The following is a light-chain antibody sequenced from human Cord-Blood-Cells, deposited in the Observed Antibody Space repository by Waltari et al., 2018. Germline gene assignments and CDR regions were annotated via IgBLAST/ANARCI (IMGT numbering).Light chain of an antibody. CDR1: QSVLYSSNNKNY. Sequence: DIVMTQSPDSLAVSLGERATIHCKSSQSVLYSSNNKNYLAWYQQKPGQPPKLLIYWASTRESWVPDRFSGSGSGTDFTLTISSLKAEDGAVYYCEQYYSTPLTFGGGTKVEIK. CDR3: EQYYSTPLT. J-gene: IGKJ4*01. V-gene: IGKV4-1*01. CDR2: WAS.